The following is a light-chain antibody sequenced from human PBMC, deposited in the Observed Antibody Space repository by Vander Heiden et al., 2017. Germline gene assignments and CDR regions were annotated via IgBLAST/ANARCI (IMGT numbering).Light chain of an antibody. CDR2: AAS. J-gene: IGKJ1*01. Sequence: AIRLTQSPSSFSASTGDRVTITCRASQGSSSYLAWYQQKPGKAPKLLIYAASTFLSGVPSRFSGSGSGTDFTLTISCLQSEDFATYYCQQDDSYPWTFGQGTKVEIK. CDR1: QGSSSY. CDR3: QQDDSYPWT. V-gene: IGKV1-8*01.